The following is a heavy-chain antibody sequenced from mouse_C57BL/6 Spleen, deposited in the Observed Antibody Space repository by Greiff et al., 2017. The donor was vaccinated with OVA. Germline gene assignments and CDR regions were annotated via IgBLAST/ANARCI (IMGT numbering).Heavy chain of an antibody. CDR1: GYTFTSYW. J-gene: IGHJ2*01. Sequence: QVQLQQPGAELVMPGASVKLSCKASGYTFTSYWMHWVKQRPGQGLEWIGELDPSDSYTNYNQKFKGKSTLTVDKSSSTAYMQLSSLTSEDSAVYYCARRKITTVEGYFDYWGQGTTLTVSS. CDR3: ARRKITTVEGYFDY. V-gene: IGHV1-69*01. D-gene: IGHD1-1*01. CDR2: LDPSDSYT.